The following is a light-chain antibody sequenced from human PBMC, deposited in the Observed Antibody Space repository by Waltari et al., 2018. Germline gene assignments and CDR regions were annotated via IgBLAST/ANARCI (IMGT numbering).Light chain of an antibody. CDR1: SSDVGGYNF. V-gene: IGLV2-11*01. CDR3: CSYAGTYIPYV. J-gene: IGLJ1*01. CDR2: DVT. Sequence: QSALTQPRSVSGSPGQSVTISCTGTSSDVGGYNFVPLHPQHPGKAPNLVVYDVTQRPSGVPDRFSGSKSGNTASLTISGLQAEDEADYYCCSYAGTYIPYVFGTGTQLTVL.